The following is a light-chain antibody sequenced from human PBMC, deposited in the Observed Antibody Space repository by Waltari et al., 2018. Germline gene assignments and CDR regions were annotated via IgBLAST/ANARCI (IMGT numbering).Light chain of an antibody. Sequence: ETVLTQSPGTLSLSPGERATLSCRPSQSVSSSYLAWYQQKPGQAPRRLICGASNRATGIPDRFSGSGSGTDFALTISRLEPEDFAVYYCQQYGSSPNTFGQGTKLEIK. CDR1: QSVSSSY. CDR3: QQYGSSPNT. J-gene: IGKJ2*01. V-gene: IGKV3-20*01. CDR2: GAS.